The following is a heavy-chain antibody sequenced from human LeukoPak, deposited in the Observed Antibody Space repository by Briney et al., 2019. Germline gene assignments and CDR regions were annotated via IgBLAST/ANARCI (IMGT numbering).Heavy chain of an antibody. D-gene: IGHD2-2*01. J-gene: IGHJ6*03. Sequence: GGSPRLSCAASGFTFTNAWMSWFRQAPGKGLEWVGLIKSKTDGGTTYYAAPVKGRFTISRDDSKNTLDLQMNSLKTEDTAVYYCTRDLGYCSSTSRHQRTTVYYMDVWGKGTTVTVSS. CDR2: IKSKTDGGTT. V-gene: IGHV3-15*01. CDR3: TRDLGYCSSTSRHQRTTVYYMDV. CDR1: GFTFTNAW.